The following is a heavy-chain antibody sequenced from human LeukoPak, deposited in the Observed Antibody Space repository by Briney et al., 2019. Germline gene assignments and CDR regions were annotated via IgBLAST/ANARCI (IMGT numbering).Heavy chain of an antibody. CDR1: GFTFSSYA. D-gene: IGHD6-6*01. Sequence: GGSLRLSCAASGFTFSSYAMSWVRQAPGKGLEWVSAISGSGGSTYYADSVKGRFTISRDNSKNTLYLQMNSLRAEDTAVYHCAKAYSSSSDYFDYWGQGTLVTVSS. J-gene: IGHJ4*02. CDR2: ISGSGGST. V-gene: IGHV3-23*01. CDR3: AKAYSSSSDYFDY.